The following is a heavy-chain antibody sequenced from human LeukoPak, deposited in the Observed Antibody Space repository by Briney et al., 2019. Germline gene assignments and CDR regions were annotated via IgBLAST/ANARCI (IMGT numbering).Heavy chain of an antibody. CDR1: GFTFSSYA. D-gene: IGHD4-17*01. J-gene: IGHJ6*02. Sequence: GRSLRLSCAASGFTFSSYAMHWVRQAPGRGLEWVAVISYDGSNKYYADSVKGRFTISRDNSKNTLYLQMNSLRAEDTAVYYCAKALVFAVTKYYYYGMDVWGQGTTVTVSS. CDR2: ISYDGSNK. CDR3: AKALVFAVTKYYYYGMDV. V-gene: IGHV3-30-3*01.